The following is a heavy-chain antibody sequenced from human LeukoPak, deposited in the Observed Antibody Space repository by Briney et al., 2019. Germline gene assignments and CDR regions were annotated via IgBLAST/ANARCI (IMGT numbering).Heavy chain of an antibody. CDR3: ARTIGAVAVDY. V-gene: IGHV4-34*01. CDR2: INHSGST. Sequence: SETLSLTCAVYGGSFSGYYWSWIRQPPGKGLEWIGEINHSGSTNYNPSLKSRVTISVDTSKNQFSLKLSSVTAADTAVYYCARTIGAVAVDYWGQGTLVTVSS. D-gene: IGHD6-19*01. J-gene: IGHJ4*02. CDR1: GGSFSGYY.